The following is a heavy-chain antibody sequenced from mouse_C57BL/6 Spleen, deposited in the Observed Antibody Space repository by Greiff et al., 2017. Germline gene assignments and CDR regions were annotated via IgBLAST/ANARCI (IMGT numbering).Heavy chain of an antibody. CDR3: ASYYYGSSSYYFDY. J-gene: IGHJ2*01. V-gene: IGHV1-39*01. CDR1: GYSFTDYN. D-gene: IGHD1-1*01. CDR2: INPNYGTT. Sequence: VQLQQSGPELVKPGASVKISCKASGYSFTDYNMNWVKQSNGKSLEWIGVINPNYGTTSYNQKFKGKATVTVDQSSSTAYMQLNSLTSEDSAVYYCASYYYGSSSYYFDYWGQGTTLTVSS.